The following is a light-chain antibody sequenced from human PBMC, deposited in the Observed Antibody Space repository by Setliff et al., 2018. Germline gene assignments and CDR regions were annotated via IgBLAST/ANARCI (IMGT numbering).Light chain of an antibody. CDR1: SSNIGSNT. J-gene: IGLJ1*01. CDR3: SSYAGSNNYV. V-gene: IGLV1-44*01. Sequence: QSALAQPPSASGTPGQRVTISCSGSSSNIGSNTVNWYQQLPGTAPKLLIYRNNQRPSGVPDRFSGSKSGTSASLAISGLQAEDEADYYCSSYAGSNNYVFGTGTKVTVL. CDR2: RNN.